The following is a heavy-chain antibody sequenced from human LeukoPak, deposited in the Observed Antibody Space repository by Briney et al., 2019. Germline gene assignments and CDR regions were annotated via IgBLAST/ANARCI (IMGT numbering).Heavy chain of an antibody. J-gene: IGHJ4*02. CDR1: GFTFSSYE. D-gene: IGHD4-17*01. V-gene: IGHV3-23*01. CDR2: ISGSGGST. CDR3: AKDLNYGDHGY. Sequence: GGSLRLSCAASGFTFSSYEMNWVRQAPGKGLEWVSAISGSGGSTYYADSVKGRFTISRDNSKNTLYLQMNSLRAEDTAVYYCAKDLNYGDHGYWGQGTLVTVSS.